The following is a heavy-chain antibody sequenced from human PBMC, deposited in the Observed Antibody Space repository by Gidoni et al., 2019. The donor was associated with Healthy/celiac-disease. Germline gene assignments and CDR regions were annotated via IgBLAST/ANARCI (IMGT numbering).Heavy chain of an antibody. Sequence: EVQLVESGGGLVQPGGSLRLSCAASGFTFSRYSMNWVRQAPGKGLEWVSYISSSSSTIYYADSVKGRFTISRDNAKNSLYLQMNSLRDEDTAVYYCARDLLVGATPYYFDYWGQGTLVTVSS. CDR2: ISSSSSTI. D-gene: IGHD1-26*01. CDR3: ARDLLVGATPYYFDY. CDR1: GFTFSRYS. J-gene: IGHJ4*02. V-gene: IGHV3-48*02.